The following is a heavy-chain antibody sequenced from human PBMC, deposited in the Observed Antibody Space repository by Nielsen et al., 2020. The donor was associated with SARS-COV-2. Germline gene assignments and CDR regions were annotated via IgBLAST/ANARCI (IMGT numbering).Heavy chain of an antibody. CDR3: ATLGYCSSTSCPGDY. V-gene: IGHV3-48*04. Sequence: GGSLRLSCAASGFTFSSYSMNWVRQAPGKGLEWVSYISSSSSTIYYADSVKGRFTISRDNAKNSLYLQMNSLRAEDTALYHCATLGYCSSTSCPGDYWGQGTLVTVSS. CDR2: ISSSSSTI. J-gene: IGHJ4*02. CDR1: GFTFSSYS. D-gene: IGHD2-2*01.